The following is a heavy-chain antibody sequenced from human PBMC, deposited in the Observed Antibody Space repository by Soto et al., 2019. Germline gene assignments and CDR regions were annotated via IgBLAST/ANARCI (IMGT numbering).Heavy chain of an antibody. Sequence: GGSLRLSCAASGFTFSTYGMHWVRQAPGKGLEWVAVIWYDGSNKYYADSVKGRFTISRDNSKNMVYLQMNSLRAEDTAVYYCAKDHCGGDCYSEPYFDSWGQGTLVTVSS. V-gene: IGHV3-33*06. CDR2: IWYDGSNK. J-gene: IGHJ4*02. D-gene: IGHD2-21*02. CDR1: GFTFSTYG. CDR3: AKDHCGGDCYSEPYFDS.